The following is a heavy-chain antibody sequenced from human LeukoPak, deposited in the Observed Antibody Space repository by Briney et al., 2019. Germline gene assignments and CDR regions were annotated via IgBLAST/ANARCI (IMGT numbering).Heavy chain of an antibody. J-gene: IGHJ5*02. D-gene: IGHD3-22*01. Sequence: PSETLSLTCTVSGGSISSSSYYWGWIRQPPGKGLEWIGSIYYSGSTYYNPSLKSRVTISIDTSKNQFSLKLSSVTAADTAVYYCARGLNYYDSSGPNWFDPWGQGTLVTVSS. CDR2: IYYSGST. V-gene: IGHV4-39*01. CDR1: GGSISSSSYY. CDR3: ARGLNYYDSSGPNWFDP.